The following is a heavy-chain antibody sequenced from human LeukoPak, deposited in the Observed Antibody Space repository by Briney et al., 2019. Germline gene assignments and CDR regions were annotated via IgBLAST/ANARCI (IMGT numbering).Heavy chain of an antibody. CDR3: VRSGIAAAGTSFDI. CDR2: IIPIYGTA. Sequence: SVKVSCKVSGGTLTSYAIRWVRQAPGQGLEWMGGIIPIYGTADYAQKFQGRVTITADESTSTASMALSSLSAEDTAGYYCVRSGIAAAGTSFDIWGQGTMVTVSS. V-gene: IGHV1-69*13. CDR1: GGTLTSYA. J-gene: IGHJ3*02. D-gene: IGHD6-13*01.